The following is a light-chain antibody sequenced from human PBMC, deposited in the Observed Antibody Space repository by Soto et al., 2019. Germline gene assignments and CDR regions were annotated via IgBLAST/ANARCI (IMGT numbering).Light chain of an antibody. CDR2: LAS. V-gene: IGKV2-28*01. Sequence: MTQSPLFLPVTPGGPASISFRSCQNLQHNNGYNYLDWYLQKPGQSPQLLIPLASNRASGVPDRFSGSGSGTDFTLKISRVEAEDVGLYYCMQTLQTPTFGQGTKVDIK. J-gene: IGKJ1*01. CDR3: MQTLQTPT. CDR1: QNLQHNNGYNY.